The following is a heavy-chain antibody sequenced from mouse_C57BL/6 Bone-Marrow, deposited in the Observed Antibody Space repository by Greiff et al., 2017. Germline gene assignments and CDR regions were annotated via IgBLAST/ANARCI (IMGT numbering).Heavy chain of an antibody. CDR1: GYTFTSYW. CDR3: ARWGDGYYGFAY. V-gene: IGHV1-52*01. CDR2: IDPSDSET. Sequence: QVQLQQPGAELVRPGSSVKLSCKASGYTFTSYWMHWVKQRPIQGLEWIGNIDPSDSETHYNQKFKDKATLTVDKSSSTAYMQLSSLTSEDSAVYYCARWGDGYYGFAYWGQGTLGTVSA. D-gene: IGHD2-3*01. J-gene: IGHJ3*01.